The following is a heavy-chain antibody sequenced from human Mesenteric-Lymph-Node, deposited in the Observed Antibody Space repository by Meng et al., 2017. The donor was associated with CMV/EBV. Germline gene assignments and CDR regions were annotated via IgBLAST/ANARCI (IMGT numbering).Heavy chain of an antibody. CDR1: GYTFTSYG. CDR3: ARGAGDRLLLHLAY. Sequence: KASGYTFTSYGISWVRQAPGQGLEWMGWINSYNGDTKYAQKLQGRVTMTTDTSTTTAYMELGSLRSDDTAVYYCARGAGDRLLLHLAYWGQGTLVTVSS. CDR2: INSYNGDT. V-gene: IGHV1-18*01. D-gene: IGHD3-9*01. J-gene: IGHJ4*02.